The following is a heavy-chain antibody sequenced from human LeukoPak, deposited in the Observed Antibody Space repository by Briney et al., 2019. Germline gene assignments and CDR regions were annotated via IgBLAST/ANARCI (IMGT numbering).Heavy chain of an antibody. CDR3: AKDIDDGTGSYFDY. CDR1: GFTFSSFA. J-gene: IGHJ4*02. D-gene: IGHD3-10*01. V-gene: IGHV3-23*01. Sequence: PGGSLRLSCAVSGFTFSSFAMSWVRQAPGKGLEWVSAITGSGGSPYYANSVRGRFPISRDNFENTLYLQMNSLRAEDTAVYYCAKDIDDGTGSYFDYWGQGTLVTVSS. CDR2: ITGSGGSP.